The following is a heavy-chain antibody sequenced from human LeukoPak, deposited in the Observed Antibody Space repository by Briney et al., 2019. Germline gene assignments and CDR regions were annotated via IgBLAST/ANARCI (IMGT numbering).Heavy chain of an antibody. D-gene: IGHD3-22*01. V-gene: IGHV3-30*03. CDR3: ARAPYYYDSSGPFDY. Sequence: GGSLRLSCAASGFTFSSYGMHWVRQAPGKGLEGVAVISYDGSNKYYADSVKGRFTISRDNSKNTLYLQMNSLRAEDTAVYYCARAPYYYDSSGPFDYWGQGTLVTVSS. CDR2: ISYDGSNK. CDR1: GFTFSSYG. J-gene: IGHJ4*02.